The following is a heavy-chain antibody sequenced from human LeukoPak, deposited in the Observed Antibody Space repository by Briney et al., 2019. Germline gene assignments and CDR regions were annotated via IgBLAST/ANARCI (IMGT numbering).Heavy chain of an antibody. CDR2: IYYSGST. J-gene: IGHJ4*02. Sequence: SETLSLTCTVSGGSISTYYWSWIRQPPGKGLEWIGYIYYSGSTNYNPSLKSRVTISVDTSKNQFSLKLSSVTAADTAIYYCARAVSGRFDYWGQGTLVTVSS. D-gene: IGHD6-19*01. V-gene: IGHV4-59*08. CDR3: ARAVSGRFDY. CDR1: GGSISTYY.